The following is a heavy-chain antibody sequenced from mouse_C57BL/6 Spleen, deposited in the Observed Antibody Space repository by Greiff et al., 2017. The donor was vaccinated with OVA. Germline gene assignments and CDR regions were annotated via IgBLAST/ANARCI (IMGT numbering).Heavy chain of an antibody. V-gene: IGHV1-39*01. Sequence: EVKLMESGPELVKPGASVKISCKASGYSFTDYNMNWVKQSNGKSLEWIGVINPNYGTTSYNQKFKGKATLTVDQSSSTAYMQLNSLTSEDSAVYYCAYGSSYDWFAYWGQGTLVTVSA. CDR3: AYGSSYDWFAY. CDR2: INPNYGTT. J-gene: IGHJ3*01. D-gene: IGHD1-1*01. CDR1: GYSFTDYN.